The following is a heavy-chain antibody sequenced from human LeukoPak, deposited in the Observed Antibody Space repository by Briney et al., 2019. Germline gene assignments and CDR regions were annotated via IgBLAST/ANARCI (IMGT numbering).Heavy chain of an antibody. Sequence: SQTLSLTCFVSVGSISSGNYYWSPVRQPAGKGLEWIGRIYSSGSTNYNPSLTNRVTISVDTSKNQFSLNLSSVTAADTAVYYCTRDFARWGQGTLVTVSS. CDR1: VGSISSGNYY. CDR3: TRDFAR. V-gene: IGHV4-61*02. J-gene: IGHJ4*02. D-gene: IGHD3-3*01. CDR2: IYSSGST.